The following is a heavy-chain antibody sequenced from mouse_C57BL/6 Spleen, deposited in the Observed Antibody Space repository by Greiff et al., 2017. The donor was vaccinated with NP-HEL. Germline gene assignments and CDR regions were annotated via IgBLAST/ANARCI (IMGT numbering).Heavy chain of an antibody. CDR2: INPSNGGT. J-gene: IGHJ2*01. V-gene: IGHV1-53*01. CDR1: GYTFTSYW. Sequence: QVQLKQPGTELVKPGASVKLSCKASGYTFTSYWMHWVKQRPGQGLEWIGNINPSNGGTNYNEKFKSKATLTVDKSSSTAYMQLSSLTSEDSAVYYCAITTVVDRYFDYWGQGTTLTVSS. D-gene: IGHD1-1*01. CDR3: AITTVVDRYFDY.